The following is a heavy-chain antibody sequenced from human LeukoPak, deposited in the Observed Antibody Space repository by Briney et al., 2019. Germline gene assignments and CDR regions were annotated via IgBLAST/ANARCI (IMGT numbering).Heavy chain of an antibody. V-gene: IGHV3-48*03. CDR2: ISSSGSTI. D-gene: IGHD5-18*01. J-gene: IGHJ5*02. CDR3: ARSGGYSYGYSS. Sequence: GGSLRLSCAASGFTFNSHAMNWVRQAPGKGLEWVSYISSSGSTIYYADSVKGRFTISRDNAKNSLYLQMNSLRAEDTAVYYCARSGGYSYGYSSWGQGTLVTVSS. CDR1: GFTFNSHA.